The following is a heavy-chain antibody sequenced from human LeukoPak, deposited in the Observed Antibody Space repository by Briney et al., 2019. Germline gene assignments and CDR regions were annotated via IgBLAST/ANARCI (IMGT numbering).Heavy chain of an antibody. CDR1: GFSFRNSW. CDR3: ARLNWDDGEVAGFDQ. Sequence: GGSLRLSCAASGFSFRNSWMSWVRQAPGTGLEWVANIKRDETEIYYADSVKGRFTISRDNAKRSLYLQMSILRVEDTALYYGARLNWDDGEVAGFDQWGQGILVTVSS. J-gene: IGHJ5*02. V-gene: IGHV3-7*01. D-gene: IGHD2-15*01. CDR2: IKRDETEI.